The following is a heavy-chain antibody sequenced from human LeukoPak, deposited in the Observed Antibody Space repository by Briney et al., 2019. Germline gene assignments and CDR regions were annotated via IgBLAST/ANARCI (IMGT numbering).Heavy chain of an antibody. CDR3: ARVYGDYSGLEAFDI. V-gene: IGHV1-69*13. D-gene: IGHD4-17*01. J-gene: IGHJ3*02. Sequence: SVKVSCKASGGTFRNYIINWVRQAPGQGLEWMGGIIPIFGTANYTQKFQGRITITADESTGTTYMELSSLKSEDTAVYYCARVYGDYSGLEAFDIWGQGTMVTVSS. CDR2: IIPIFGTA. CDR1: GGTFRNYI.